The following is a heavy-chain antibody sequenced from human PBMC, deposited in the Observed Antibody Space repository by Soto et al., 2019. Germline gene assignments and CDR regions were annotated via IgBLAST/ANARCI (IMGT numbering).Heavy chain of an antibody. CDR1: GASVAGGSYY. CDR3: TREGGGIAAAGAGNDAFDI. J-gene: IGHJ3*02. D-gene: IGHD6-13*01. Sequence: QVQLRESGPGLVKPSQTLSLTCSVSGASVAGGSYYWSWVRQPPGKGLEWIGYIPSRGRPFYNPSLTSRGTISADTSKNQLSLQLTSVTAADTAVYYCTREGGGIAAAGAGNDAFDIWGQGTKVTVSS. V-gene: IGHV4-30-4*01. CDR2: IPSRGRP.